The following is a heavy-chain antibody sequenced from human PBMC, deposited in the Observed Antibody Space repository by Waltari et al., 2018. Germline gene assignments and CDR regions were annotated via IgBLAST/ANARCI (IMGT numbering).Heavy chain of an antibody. D-gene: IGHD1-1*01. CDR2: LYFSGNT. V-gene: IGHV4-39*01. CDR1: GASITIRNYY. CDR3: TRHTTALAGTFSEFDY. Sequence: QLQLQESGPGLVKPSETLSLTCTVSGASITIRNYYWGWIRQSPGKGLEWLGSLYFSGNTYYNPALGSRRTMSVDTSKNQFYLRLNSVTAADRGVYYCTRHTTALAGTFSEFDYWGQGTLVAVSS. J-gene: IGHJ4*02.